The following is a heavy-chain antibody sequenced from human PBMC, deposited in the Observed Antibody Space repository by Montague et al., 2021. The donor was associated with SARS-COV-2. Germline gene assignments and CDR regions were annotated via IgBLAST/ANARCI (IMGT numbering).Heavy chain of an antibody. CDR1: GFSLSTSGMC. Sequence: PALVKPTQTLTLTCTFSGFSLSTSGMCVSWIRQPPGKTLEWLARIDWDDDKYYSTSLKTRLTISKDTSKSQVVLTMTNMDPVDTATYYCARISYGGNPFDYWGQGTLVTVSS. V-gene: IGHV2-70*11. D-gene: IGHD4-23*01. CDR3: ARISYGGNPFDY. CDR2: IDWDDDK. J-gene: IGHJ4*02.